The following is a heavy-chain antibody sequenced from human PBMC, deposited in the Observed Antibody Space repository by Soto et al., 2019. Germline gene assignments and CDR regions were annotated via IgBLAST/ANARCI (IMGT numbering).Heavy chain of an antibody. Sequence: QVQLVQSGAEVKKPGSSVKVSCKASGGTFSSYTISWVRQAPGQGLEWMGRIIPILDIANYAQKFQGRVTITADKSTSTAYMELSSLRSEDTAVYYCARGDYYYYMDVWGKGTTVTVSS. CDR1: GGTFSSYT. J-gene: IGHJ6*03. CDR3: ARGDYYYYMDV. CDR2: IIPILDIA. V-gene: IGHV1-69*02.